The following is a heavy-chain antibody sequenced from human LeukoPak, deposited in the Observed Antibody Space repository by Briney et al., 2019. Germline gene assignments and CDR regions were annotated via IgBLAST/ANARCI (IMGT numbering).Heavy chain of an antibody. Sequence: GGSLRLSCAASGFTFSSYAMTWVRQAPGKGLEWVSVSSGSGGSTYYADSAKGRFTISRDNSKNTLYLQMNSLRAEDTAVYYCAKDGYSYDYGSYSDYWGQGTLVTVSS. CDR1: GFTFSSYA. CDR3: AKDGYSYDYGSYSDY. V-gene: IGHV3-23*01. J-gene: IGHJ4*02. D-gene: IGHD5-18*01. CDR2: SSGSGGST.